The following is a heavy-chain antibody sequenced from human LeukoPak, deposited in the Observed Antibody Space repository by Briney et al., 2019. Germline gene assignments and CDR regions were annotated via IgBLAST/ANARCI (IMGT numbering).Heavy chain of an antibody. Sequence: GGSLRLSCAASGFTFSNYAMSWVRQAPGKGLEWVSAISRSGGSTYYADSVKGRFTISRDNSKNTLYLQMHSLRAEDTAVYYCVRDNPRCCGVIPANIDDYWGQGALVTVSS. CDR3: VRDNPRCCGVIPANIDDY. D-gene: IGHD2-15*01. V-gene: IGHV3-23*01. J-gene: IGHJ4*02. CDR2: ISRSGGST. CDR1: GFTFSNYA.